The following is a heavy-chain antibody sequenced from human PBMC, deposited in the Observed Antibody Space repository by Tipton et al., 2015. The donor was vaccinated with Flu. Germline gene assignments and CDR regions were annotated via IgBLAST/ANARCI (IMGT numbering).Heavy chain of an antibody. J-gene: IGHJ2*01. D-gene: IGHD3-22*01. CDR1: GFTFSNYY. V-gene: IGHV3-11*01. CDR3: VRRDDYFDSRGYHWFFDL. CDR2: ISGTGDTI. Sequence: SLRLSCAASGFTFSNYYMTWIRQAPGKGLEWISCISGTGDTIYHADSVKGRLTISRDNARNALYLQMNSLRAEDTAVYYCVRRDDYFDSRGYHWFFDLWGRGTLVTVSS.